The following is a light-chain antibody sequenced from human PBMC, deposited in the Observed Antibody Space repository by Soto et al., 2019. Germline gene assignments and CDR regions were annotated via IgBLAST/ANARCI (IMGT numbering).Light chain of an antibody. Sequence: EKVMTQSPAALSVSPGERATLSCRASQSVNSNLAWYQRKPGQAPRLLLYGASTRATGIPARFSDSASGTEITLTISSLQSQDSAVYYCQQYNDWPLTFGGGTKVEIK. J-gene: IGKJ4*01. CDR2: GAS. CDR3: QQYNDWPLT. CDR1: QSVNSN. V-gene: IGKV3-15*01.